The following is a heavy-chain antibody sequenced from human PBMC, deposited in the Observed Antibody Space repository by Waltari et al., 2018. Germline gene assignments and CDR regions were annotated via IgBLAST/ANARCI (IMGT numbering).Heavy chain of an antibody. CDR1: GFTFSSYA. CDR2: SSGSGGST. D-gene: IGHD6-19*01. CDR3: AKGRYSSGWYSIGY. V-gene: IGHV3-23*01. Sequence: EVQLLESGGGLVQPGGSLRLSCAASGFTFSSYAMSWVRQAPGKGLEWVSASSGSGGSTYSADAVKGRFTISRDNSKNTLYLQMNSLRAEDTAVYYCAKGRYSSGWYSIGYWGQGTLVTVSS. J-gene: IGHJ4*02.